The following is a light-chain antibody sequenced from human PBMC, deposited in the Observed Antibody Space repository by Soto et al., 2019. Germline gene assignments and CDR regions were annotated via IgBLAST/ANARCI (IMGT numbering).Light chain of an antibody. CDR2: DVS. J-gene: IGLJ2*01. Sequence: QSALTQPASVSGSPGQSITISCTGTSSDVGSYNYVSWYQLYPGKAPKLTIYDVSNRPSGVSYRFSGSKSGNTASLTISGLQAEDEADYYCSSYTTSSTPVVFGGGTKLTVL. V-gene: IGLV2-14*01. CDR3: SSYTTSSTPVV. CDR1: SSDVGSYNY.